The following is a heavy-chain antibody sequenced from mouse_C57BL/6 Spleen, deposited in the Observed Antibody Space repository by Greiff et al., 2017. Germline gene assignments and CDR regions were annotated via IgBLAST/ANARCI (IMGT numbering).Heavy chain of an antibody. Sequence: QVQLKQSGAELVRPGTSVKVSCKASGYAFTNYLIEWVKQRPGQGLEWIGVINPGSGGTNYNEKFKGKATLTADKSSSTAYMQLSILTSEDSAVYFCARKGLYDYDRGDAMDYWGQGTSVTVSS. V-gene: IGHV1-54*01. CDR2: INPGSGGT. J-gene: IGHJ4*01. D-gene: IGHD2-4*01. CDR3: ARKGLYDYDRGDAMDY. CDR1: GYAFTNYL.